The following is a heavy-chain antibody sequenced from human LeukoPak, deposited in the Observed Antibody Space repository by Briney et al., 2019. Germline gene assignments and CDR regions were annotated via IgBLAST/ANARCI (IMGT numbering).Heavy chain of an antibody. J-gene: IGHJ6*02. D-gene: IGHD2-21*02. CDR2: IYYSGST. CDR1: GGSISSSSYY. V-gene: IGHV4-39*07. CDR3: ARDGSKHIVVVTANYGMDV. Sequence: SETLSLTCTVSGGSISSSSYYWGWIRQPPGKGLEWIGSIYYSGSTYYNPSLKSRVTISVDTSKNQFSLKLSSVTAADTAVYYCARDGSKHIVVVTANYGMDVWGQGTTVTVSS.